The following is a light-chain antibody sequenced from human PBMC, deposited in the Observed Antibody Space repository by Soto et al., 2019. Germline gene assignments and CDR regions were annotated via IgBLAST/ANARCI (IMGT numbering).Light chain of an antibody. CDR2: DTS. Sequence: EIVLTQSPATLSLSPGERATLSCRASQSVSIYLAWYQQKPGQAPRLLIYDTSTRATGVPARFSGSGSGTEFTLTISSLQSEDLAIYYCHQYKSWPPFTFGQGTRLEIK. J-gene: IGKJ5*01. V-gene: IGKV3-15*01. CDR1: QSVSIY. CDR3: HQYKSWPPFT.